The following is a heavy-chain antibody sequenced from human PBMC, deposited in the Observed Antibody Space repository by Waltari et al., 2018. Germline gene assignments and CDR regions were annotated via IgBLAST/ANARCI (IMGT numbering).Heavy chain of an antibody. V-gene: IGHV4-39*01. J-gene: IGHJ5*02. D-gene: IGHD2-21*01. CDR3: ARQYCGGDCYSGWFDP. CDR2: IYYSGST. Sequence: QLQLQESGPGLVKPSETLSLTCTVSGGSISSSSYYWGWIRPPPGKGLEWIGSIYYSGSTYYNPSLKSRVTISVDTSKNQFSLKLSSVTAADTAVYYCARQYCGGDCYSGWFDPWGQGTLVTVSS. CDR1: GGSISSSSYY.